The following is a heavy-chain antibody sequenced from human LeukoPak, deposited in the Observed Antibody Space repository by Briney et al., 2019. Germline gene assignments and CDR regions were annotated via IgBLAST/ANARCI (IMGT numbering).Heavy chain of an antibody. D-gene: IGHD1-7*01. V-gene: IGHV4-59*01. CDR1: GGSISSYS. J-gene: IGHJ4*02. CDR3: ARVGITGTTSVDY. CDR2: IYYSGST. Sequence: SETLSLTCTVSGGSISSYSWSWIRQPPGKGLEWIGYIYYSGSTNYNPSLKSRVTISVDTSKNQFSLKLSSVTAADTAVYYCARVGITGTTSVDYWGQGTLVTVSS.